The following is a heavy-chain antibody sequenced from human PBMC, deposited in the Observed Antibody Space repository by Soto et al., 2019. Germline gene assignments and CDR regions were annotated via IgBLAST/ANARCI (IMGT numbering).Heavy chain of an antibody. D-gene: IGHD1-26*01. J-gene: IGHJ6*02. CDR1: GGSISSGGYS. Sequence: PSETPSLTCAVSGGSISSGGYSWSWIRQPPGKGLEWIGYMYHSGSTYYNPSLKSRVTISIDRSKNQFSLKLSSVTAADTAVYYCARQSGGYYYYGMDVWGQGTTVTVSS. V-gene: IGHV4-30-2*01. CDR2: MYHSGST. CDR3: ARQSGGYYYYGMDV.